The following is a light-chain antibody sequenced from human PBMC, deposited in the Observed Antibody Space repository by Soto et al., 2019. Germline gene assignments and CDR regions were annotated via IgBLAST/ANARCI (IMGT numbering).Light chain of an antibody. Sequence: DIVLTQSPDSLAVYLGERATINCKSRQSVLYSPNNKNYLAWYQHKPGQPPKMLIYWASIRESGVPDRFSGSGSGTDFTLTISSLQSEDVAVYYCQQYYTNSWSFGQGTKVDIK. CDR1: QSVLYSPNNKNY. J-gene: IGKJ1*01. CDR3: QQYYTNSWS. CDR2: WAS. V-gene: IGKV4-1*01.